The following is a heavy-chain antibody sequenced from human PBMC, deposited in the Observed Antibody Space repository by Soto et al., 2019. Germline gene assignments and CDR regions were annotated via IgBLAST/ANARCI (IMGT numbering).Heavy chain of an antibody. CDR1: GFTFSSYG. CDR3: ARIYCISTSCYPWSMDV. CDR2: IWYDGSNK. J-gene: IGHJ6*02. D-gene: IGHD2-2*01. Sequence: GGSLRLSCAASGFTFSSYGMHWVHQAPGKGLEWVAVIWYDGSNKYYADSVKGRFTISRDNSKNTLYLQMNSLRAEDTAVYYCARIYCISTSCYPWSMDVWGQGTTVTVSS. V-gene: IGHV3-33*01.